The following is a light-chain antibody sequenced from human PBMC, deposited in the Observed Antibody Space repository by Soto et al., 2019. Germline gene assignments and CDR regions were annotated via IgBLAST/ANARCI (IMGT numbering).Light chain of an antibody. V-gene: IGLV2-14*01. Sequence: QSVLTQPASVSGSPGQSITISCPGTSSDVGGYNYISWYQQHPGKAPKLILYEVSDRPSGVSNRFSGSKSGNTASLTISGLQAEDEADYYCCSYTSSSTLYVFGTGTKVTVL. CDR2: EVS. J-gene: IGLJ1*01. CDR1: SSDVGGYNY. CDR3: CSYTSSSTLYV.